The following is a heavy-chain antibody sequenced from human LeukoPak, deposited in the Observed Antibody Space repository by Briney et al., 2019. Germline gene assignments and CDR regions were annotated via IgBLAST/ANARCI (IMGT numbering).Heavy chain of an antibody. V-gene: IGHV3-30*18. D-gene: IGHD2-15*01. J-gene: IGHJ6*03. CDR1: GFTFSSYG. CDR3: AKDGENCSGGSCYSHFYYYYLDA. Sequence: PGGSLRLSCAASGFTFSSYGMYWVRQAPGKGLEWVALISYDGFDTYHSDSVKGRFTISRDNSRNTLYLQMNSLRNEDTAMYYCAKDGENCSGGSCYSHFYYYYLDAWGKGITVTVSS. CDR2: ISYDGFDT.